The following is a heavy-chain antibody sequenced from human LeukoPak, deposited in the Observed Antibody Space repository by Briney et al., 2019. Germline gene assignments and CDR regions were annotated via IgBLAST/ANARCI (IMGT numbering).Heavy chain of an antibody. V-gene: IGHV4-59*08. CDR3: ARASSYTGHLGW. D-gene: IGHD2-2*01. CDR1: GGSISSYY. J-gene: IGHJ4*02. CDR2: IYYSGST. Sequence: SETLSLTCTVSGGSISSYYWSWIRQPPGKGLEWIGYIYYSGSTNYNPSLKSRVTISVNTSKNQFSLNLISVTAADTDVYYCARASSYTGHLGWWGQGTLVTVPS.